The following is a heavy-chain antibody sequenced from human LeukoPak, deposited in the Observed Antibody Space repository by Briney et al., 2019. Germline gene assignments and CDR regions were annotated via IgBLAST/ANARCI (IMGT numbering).Heavy chain of an antibody. CDR2: ISGSGDNT. V-gene: IGHV3-23*01. CDR1: GFTFSIYA. J-gene: IGHJ5*02. Sequence: GGSLGLSCAASGFTFSIYAMSWVRQAPGKGLEWVSTISGSGDNTYYAESVKGRFTISRDNSKNRLYLKMNSLRAEDTAVYYCAKESTVTPGSVNWFDPWGQGTLVTVSS. D-gene: IGHD4-17*01. CDR3: AKESTVTPGSVNWFDP.